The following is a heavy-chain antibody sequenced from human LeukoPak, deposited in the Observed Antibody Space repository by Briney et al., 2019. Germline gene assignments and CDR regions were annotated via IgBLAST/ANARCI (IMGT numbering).Heavy chain of an antibody. V-gene: IGHV3-30*18. CDR2: ISYDGSTK. D-gene: IGHD5-18*01. J-gene: IGHJ5*01. Sequence: GGSLRLSCAASGFTFSSYGMHWVRQAPGKGLEWVAVISYDGSTKYYTNSVKGRFTISRDNSKNTLYLQMNSLRAEDTAVYYCAKEGVRGYSYGYGTRNKWFDFWGQGTLVTVSS. CDR1: GFTFSSYG. CDR3: AKEGVRGYSYGYGTRNKWFDF.